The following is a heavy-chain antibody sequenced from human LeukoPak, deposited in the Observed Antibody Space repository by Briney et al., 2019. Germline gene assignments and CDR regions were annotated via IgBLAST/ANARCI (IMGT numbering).Heavy chain of an antibody. J-gene: IGHJ6*02. CDR2: INSDGSST. CDR1: EFTFRSYW. Sequence: GGSLRLSCAPSEFTFRSYWMHWVRQAPGRGLVWVSRINSDGSSTSYADSVKGRFTISRDNAKNTLYLQMNSLRAEDTAVYYCARGNGDSGYYYYGMDVWGQGTTVTVSS. D-gene: IGHD4-17*01. V-gene: IGHV3-74*01. CDR3: ARGNGDSGYYYYGMDV.